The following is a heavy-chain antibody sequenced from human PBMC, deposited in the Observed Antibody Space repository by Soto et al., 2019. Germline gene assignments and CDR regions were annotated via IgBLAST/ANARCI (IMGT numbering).Heavy chain of an antibody. CDR1: GFTFSSYA. CDR3: AKSYSSNWYDYFDY. J-gene: IGHJ4*02. D-gene: IGHD6-13*01. V-gene: IGHV3-23*01. Sequence: GGSLRLSCAASGFTFSSYAMSWVRQAPGMGLEWVSAISGSGDSTYYADSVKGRFTISRDTSKNTLYLQMDSLRAEDTALYYCAKSYSSNWYDYFDYWGQGTLVTVSS. CDR2: ISGSGDST.